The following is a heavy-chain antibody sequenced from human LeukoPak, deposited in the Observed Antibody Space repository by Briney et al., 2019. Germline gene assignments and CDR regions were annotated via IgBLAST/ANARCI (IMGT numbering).Heavy chain of an antibody. CDR2: IHYSGTT. D-gene: IGHD5-12*01. CDR1: GGSFSGYY. V-gene: IGHV4-59*01. Sequence: SETLSLTCAVYGGSFSGYYWSWIRQPPGKGLEWIGYIHYSGTTNYNPSLKSRVTISLDTSRNQFSLKLRSVTTADTAVYYCARRRVYSGSGEFDFWGQGTLVTVSS. J-gene: IGHJ4*02. CDR3: ARRRVYSGSGEFDF.